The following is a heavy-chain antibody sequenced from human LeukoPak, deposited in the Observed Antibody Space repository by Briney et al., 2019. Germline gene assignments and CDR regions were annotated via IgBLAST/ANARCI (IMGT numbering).Heavy chain of an antibody. V-gene: IGHV3-15*01. J-gene: IGHJ4*02. CDR2: IKSKSDGGTT. CDR3: TTSSGYDYLYGY. CDR1: GFTFNNAW. Sequence: PGGSLRLCCAAPGFTFNNAWMNWVRQAPGKGLEWVGRIKSKSDGGTTDYAAPVKGRFTISRDDSKSTLFLQMNSLRSEDTAVYYCTTSSGYDYLYGYWGQGTLVTVSS. D-gene: IGHD5-12*01.